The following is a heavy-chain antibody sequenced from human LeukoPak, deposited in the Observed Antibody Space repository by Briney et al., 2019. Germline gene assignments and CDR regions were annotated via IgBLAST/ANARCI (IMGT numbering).Heavy chain of an antibody. CDR3: ARGYSSGWYEIDY. D-gene: IGHD6-19*01. V-gene: IGHV1-2*02. CDR2: FNPNSGGT. CDR1: GYTFTGYY. Sequence: ASVKVSCKASGYTFTGYYMHWVRQAPGQGLEWMGWFNPNSGGTNYAQKFQGRVTMTRDTSISTAYMELSRLRSDDTAVYYCARGYSSGWYEIDYWGQGTLVTVSS. J-gene: IGHJ4*02.